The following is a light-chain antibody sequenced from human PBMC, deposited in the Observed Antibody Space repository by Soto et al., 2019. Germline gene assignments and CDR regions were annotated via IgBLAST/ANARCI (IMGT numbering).Light chain of an antibody. J-gene: IGKJ4*01. CDR3: QQGGS. Sequence: EIVLTQSPATLSLSPGEGATLSCRASQSVSTYLAWYQQKPGQAPRLLIYGAFNRATGIPARFSGSGSGTDFTLTISSLEPEDFAAYYCQQGGSFGGGTKVEIK. CDR1: QSVSTY. CDR2: GAF. V-gene: IGKV3-11*01.